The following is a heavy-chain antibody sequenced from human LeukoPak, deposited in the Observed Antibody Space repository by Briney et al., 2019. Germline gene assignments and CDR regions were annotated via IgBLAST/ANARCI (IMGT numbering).Heavy chain of an antibody. J-gene: IGHJ4*02. CDR1: GFTFSSYW. Sequence: GGSLRLSCAASGFTFSSYWMHWVRQAPGKGLVWVSRINSDGSSTRYADSVKGRFTISRDNAKNTLYLQMNSLRAEDTAVYYCARGQWLDRFDYWGQGTLVTVSS. V-gene: IGHV3-74*01. CDR2: INSDGSST. D-gene: IGHD6-19*01. CDR3: ARGQWLDRFDY.